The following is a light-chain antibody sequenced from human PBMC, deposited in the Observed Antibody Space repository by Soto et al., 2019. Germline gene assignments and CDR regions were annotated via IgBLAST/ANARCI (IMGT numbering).Light chain of an antibody. J-gene: IGLJ1*01. V-gene: IGLV2-14*01. CDR2: DVS. Sequence: QSVLDQPASVSGAAGEESTITCTGTRRDVGAYNYVSWYQQHPGKAPELLIYDVSNRPSGVSNRFSGSKSGNTASLTISGLQAEHESDYYCSSYTSSSTLVFGPGTKVTVL. CDR3: SSYTSSSTLV. CDR1: RRDVGAYNY.